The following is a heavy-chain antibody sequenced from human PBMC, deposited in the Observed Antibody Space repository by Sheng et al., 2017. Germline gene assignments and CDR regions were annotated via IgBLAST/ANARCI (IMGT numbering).Heavy chain of an antibody. V-gene: IGHV3-23*04. CDR3: AKMAFYWIVVVITTQNFDY. Sequence: EVQLVESGGGLVQPGGTLRLSCAASGFTFSSYGMSWVRQAPGKGLEWVSAISGSGGSTYYADSVKGRFTISRDNSKNTLYLQMNSLRAEDTAVYYCAKMAFYWIVVVITTQNFDYWGQGTLVTVSS. J-gene: IGHJ4*02. CDR1: GFTFSSYG. CDR2: ISGSGGST. D-gene: IGHD3-22*01.